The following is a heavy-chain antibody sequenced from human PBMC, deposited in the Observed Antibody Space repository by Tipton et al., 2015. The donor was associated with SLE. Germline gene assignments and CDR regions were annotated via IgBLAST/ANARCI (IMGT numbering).Heavy chain of an antibody. V-gene: IGHV4-59*11. CDR2: IYYSGST. CDR1: GGSISSHY. CDR3: ARDPGRALHAFDI. D-gene: IGHD5-24*01. J-gene: IGHJ3*02. Sequence: TLSLTCTVSGGSISSHYWSWIRQPPGKGLEWIRYIYYSGSTNYNPSLKSRVTISVDTSKNQFSLKLSSVTAADTAVYYCARDPGRALHAFDIWGQGTMVTVSS.